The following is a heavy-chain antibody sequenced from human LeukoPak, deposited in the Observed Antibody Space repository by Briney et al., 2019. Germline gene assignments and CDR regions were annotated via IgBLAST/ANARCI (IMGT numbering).Heavy chain of an antibody. CDR1: GFSFSTYA. Sequence: PGGSLRLSCAASGFSFSTYAMSWVRQIPGKGLEWVSAISGSDPGTYYADSVKGRFTISRDNSKNTLYLQMNSLRAEDTAVYYCARRAGAYSHPYDYWGQGTLVTVSS. V-gene: IGHV3-23*01. CDR2: ISGSDPGT. CDR3: ARRAGAYSHPYDY. D-gene: IGHD4/OR15-4a*01. J-gene: IGHJ4*02.